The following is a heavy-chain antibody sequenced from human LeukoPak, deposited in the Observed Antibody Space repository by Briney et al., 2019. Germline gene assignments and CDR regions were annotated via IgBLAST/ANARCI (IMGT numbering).Heavy chain of an antibody. CDR3: ARDRSSSWYYYYYYMDV. V-gene: IGHV3-21*01. CDR2: ISSSSSYI. J-gene: IGHJ6*03. CDR1: GFTFSSYS. Sequence: PGGSLRLSCAASGFTFSSYSMNWVRQAPGKGLEWVSSISSSSSYIYYADSVKGRFTISRDNAKNSLYLQMNSLRAEDTAVYYCARDRSSSWYYYYYYMDVWGKGTTVTVSS. D-gene: IGHD6-13*01.